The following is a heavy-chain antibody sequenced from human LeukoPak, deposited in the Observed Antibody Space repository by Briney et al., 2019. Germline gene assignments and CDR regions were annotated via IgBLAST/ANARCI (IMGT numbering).Heavy chain of an antibody. J-gene: IGHJ4*02. V-gene: IGHV1-2*02. Sequence: GASVKVSGKASGYTFTGYYMHWVRQAPGQGLEWMGWINPNSGGTNYAQKFQSRVTMTRDTSISTAYMELSRLRSDDTAVYYCARGGLNYYDSSGYYDYWGQGTLVTVSS. CDR3: ARGGLNYYDSSGYYDY. CDR1: GYTFTGYY. D-gene: IGHD3-22*01. CDR2: INPNSGGT.